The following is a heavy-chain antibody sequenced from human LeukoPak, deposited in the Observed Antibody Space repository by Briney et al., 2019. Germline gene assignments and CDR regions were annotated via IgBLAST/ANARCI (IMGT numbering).Heavy chain of an antibody. CDR3: ATYSSGYYYNYLDC. Sequence: GASVKVSCKASGGTFSSYTISWVRQAPGQGLEWMGRIIPILGIANYAQKFQGRVTMTTDTSTSTAYMELRSLRSDDTAVYYCATYSSGYYYNYLDCWGQGTLVTVSS. J-gene: IGHJ4*02. CDR2: IIPILGIA. D-gene: IGHD3-22*01. V-gene: IGHV1-69*02. CDR1: GGTFSSYT.